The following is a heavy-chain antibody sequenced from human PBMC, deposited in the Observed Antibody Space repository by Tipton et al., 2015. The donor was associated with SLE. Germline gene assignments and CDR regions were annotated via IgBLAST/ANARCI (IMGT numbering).Heavy chain of an antibody. J-gene: IGHJ4*02. V-gene: IGHV3-7*01. CDR3: ASETWSGSGY. CDR2: IKEDGSEK. Sequence: LSLTCAASAFRFSSYWMNWVRQGPGKGLEWVTSIKEDGSEKYYVDSVKGRFTISRDNAKNSLYLQMNSLRAEDTAVYYCASETWSGSGYWGQGTLVTVSS. D-gene: IGHD1-1*01. CDR1: AFRFSSYW.